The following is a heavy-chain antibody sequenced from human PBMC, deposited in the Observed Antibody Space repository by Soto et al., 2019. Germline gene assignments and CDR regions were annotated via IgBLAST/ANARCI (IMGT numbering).Heavy chain of an antibody. CDR1: GGSISSSNW. CDR2: ISHSGSA. D-gene: IGHD3-10*01. V-gene: IGHV4-4*02. J-gene: IGHJ5*02. CDR3: ARFNWVRGVSWFDP. Sequence: PSETLSLTCAASGGSISSSNWWSFFRQPPGKGLEWIGEISHSGSANYNPSLKTRVTLSIDKSKNHFSLRVASVTPADTAVYYCARFNWVRGVSWFDPWGQGILVTVSS.